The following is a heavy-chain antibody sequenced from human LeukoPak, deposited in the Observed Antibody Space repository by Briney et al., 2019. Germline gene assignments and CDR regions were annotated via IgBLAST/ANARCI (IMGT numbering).Heavy chain of an antibody. D-gene: IGHD3-16*01. CDR2: IDADGSLT. CDR1: GVTFSSYY. CDR3: AKDLGYDYVWGEGNLYDY. Sequence: GGSLRLSCAASGVTFSSYYLHWVRQAPGKGLVWVSRIDADGSLTNYADSVKGRFTIFRDNAKNTLYLQMDSLRAEDTAVYYCAKDLGYDYVWGEGNLYDYWGQGTLVTVSS. J-gene: IGHJ4*02. V-gene: IGHV3-74*01.